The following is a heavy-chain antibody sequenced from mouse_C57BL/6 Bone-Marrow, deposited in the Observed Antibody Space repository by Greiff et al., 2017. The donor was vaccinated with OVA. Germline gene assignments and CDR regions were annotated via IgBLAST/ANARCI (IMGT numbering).Heavy chain of an antibody. CDR1: GFTFSSYT. CDR3: ARRRWLPNAMDY. D-gene: IGHD2-3*01. V-gene: IGHV5-9*01. J-gene: IGHJ4*01. Sequence: EVQRVESGGGLVKPGGSLKLSCAASGFTFSSYTMSWVRQTPEKRLEWVATISGGGGNTYYPDSVKGRFTISRDNAKNTLYLQMSSLRSEDTALYYCARRRWLPNAMDYWGQGTSVTVSS. CDR2: ISGGGGNT.